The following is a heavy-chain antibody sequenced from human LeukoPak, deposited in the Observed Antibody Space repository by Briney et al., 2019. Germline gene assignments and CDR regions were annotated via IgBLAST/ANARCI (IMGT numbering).Heavy chain of an antibody. CDR1: GFTFSSYG. D-gene: IGHD3-10*01. CDR3: ARALWSGPVYYGMDV. V-gene: IGHV3-33*01. Sequence: GSLRLSCAASGFTFSSYGMHWVRQAPGKGLEWVAVIWYDGSNKYYADSVKGRFTISRDNSKNTLYLQMNSLRAEDTAVYYCARALWSGPVYYGMDVWGQGTTVTVSS. J-gene: IGHJ6*02. CDR2: IWYDGSNK.